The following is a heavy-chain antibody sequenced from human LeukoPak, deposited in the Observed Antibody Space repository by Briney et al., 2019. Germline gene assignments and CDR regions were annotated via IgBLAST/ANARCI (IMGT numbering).Heavy chain of an antibody. V-gene: IGHV4-59*01. J-gene: IGHJ5*02. CDR3: ARDDGSGCFDP. Sequence: SETLSLTCAVYGESFSGYYWSWMRQPPGKGLEWIGYIYCSGSTNYNPSLKSRVTISVDTSKNLFSLKLSSVTAADTAVYYCARDDGSGCFDPWGQGTLVTVSS. D-gene: IGHD3-10*01. CDR1: GESFSGYY. CDR2: IYCSGST.